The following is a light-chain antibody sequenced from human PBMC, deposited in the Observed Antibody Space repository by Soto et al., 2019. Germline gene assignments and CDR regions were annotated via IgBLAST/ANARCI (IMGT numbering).Light chain of an antibody. J-gene: IGKJ1*01. V-gene: IGKV1-39*01. Sequence: QMTQSPSSLSASVGDRVTITCRASQSISTYLNWYQHKPGKAPKVLINGASRLHTGVPSRFSGSGSGTDFTLTISSLQPEDFATYYCQQYNSYSGTFGQGTKVEIK. CDR1: QSISTY. CDR2: GAS. CDR3: QQYNSYSGT.